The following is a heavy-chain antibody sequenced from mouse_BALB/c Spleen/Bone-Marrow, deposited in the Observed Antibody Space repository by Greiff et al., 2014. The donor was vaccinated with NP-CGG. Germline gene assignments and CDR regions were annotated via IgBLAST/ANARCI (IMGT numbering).Heavy chain of an antibody. Sequence: QVQLQQSGAELVRPGASVKLSCKASGYTFTSYWINWVKQRPGQGLEWIGNIYPSDSYTNYNQKFKDKATLTVDKSSSTAYMQLSSPTSEDSAVYYCTRGGRGKGYAMDYWGQGTSVTVPS. CDR2: IYPSDSYT. V-gene: IGHV1-69*02. D-gene: IGHD2-1*01. CDR3: TRGGRGKGYAMDY. CDR1: GYTFTSYW. J-gene: IGHJ4*01.